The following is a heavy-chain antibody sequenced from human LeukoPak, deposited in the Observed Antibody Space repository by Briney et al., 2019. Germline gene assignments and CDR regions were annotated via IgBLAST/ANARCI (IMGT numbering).Heavy chain of an antibody. Sequence: PGGSLRLSCAASGFTFSSYAMSWVRQAPGKGLEWVSAISGSGGSTYYADSVKGRFTISRDNSKNTLYLQMNSLGAEDTAVYYCAKDYIPRIAAAGQYDYWGQGTLVTVSS. V-gene: IGHV3-23*01. CDR3: AKDYIPRIAAAGQYDY. D-gene: IGHD6-13*01. J-gene: IGHJ4*02. CDR2: ISGSGGST. CDR1: GFTFSSYA.